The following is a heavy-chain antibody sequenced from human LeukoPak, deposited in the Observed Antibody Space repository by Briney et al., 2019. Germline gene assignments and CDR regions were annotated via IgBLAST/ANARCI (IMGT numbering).Heavy chain of an antibody. V-gene: IGHV4-59*12. CDR3: AGAYCGGDCYSGRAFDI. CDR2: IYYSGST. CDR1: GGSISSYY. D-gene: IGHD2-21*02. J-gene: IGHJ3*02. Sequence: SETLSLTCTVSGGSISSYYWSWIRQPPGKGLEWIGYIYYSGSTNYYPSLKSRVTISIEKSKNQFSLKLSSVTAADTAVYYCAGAYCGGDCYSGRAFDIWGQGTMVTVSS.